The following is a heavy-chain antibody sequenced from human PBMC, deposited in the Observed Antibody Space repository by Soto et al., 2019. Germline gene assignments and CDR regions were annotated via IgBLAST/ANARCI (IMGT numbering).Heavy chain of an antibody. CDR3: AKWGGAGSYY. V-gene: IGHV3-7*01. D-gene: IGHD1-26*01. CDR2: VNEDGSEK. J-gene: IGHJ4*02. CDR1: GLTFSNYY. Sequence: EVQLVESGGGLVQPGGTLRLSCAASGLTFSNYYMSWVRQAQGEGLEWVANVNEDGSEKYYVDSVKGRFTVSSDNSSKSLYLKMDSLRAEATAVYYCAKWGGAGSYYWGQGTLVTVSS.